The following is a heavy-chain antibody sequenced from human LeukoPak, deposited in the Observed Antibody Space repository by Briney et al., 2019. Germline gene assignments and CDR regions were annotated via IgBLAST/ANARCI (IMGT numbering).Heavy chain of an antibody. V-gene: IGHV3-23*01. D-gene: IGHD1-26*01. J-gene: IGHJ4*02. CDR2: ISGSGGST. Sequence: GGSLRLSCAASGFTFSSYAMSWVRQAPGKGLEWVSAISGSGGSTYYADSVKGRFTISRDNSKSALYLQMNSLRAEDTAVYYCAKVLYSGSYYDFDSWGQGTLVTVSS. CDR1: GFTFSSYA. CDR3: AKVLYSGSYYDFDS.